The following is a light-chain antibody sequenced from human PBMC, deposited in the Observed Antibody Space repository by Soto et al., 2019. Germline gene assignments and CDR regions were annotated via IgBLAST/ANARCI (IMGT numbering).Light chain of an antibody. CDR1: QSVSSSD. V-gene: IGKV3-20*01. Sequence: EVVLTQYQGTLSLSPGERATLSCRASQSVSSSDLAWYQQKPGQAPRLLISGASGRATGIPDRFSASGSGTDFTLTISRLEPEDSAVFYCHLYGASPPTFGQGTKVDI. CDR2: GAS. J-gene: IGKJ1*01. CDR3: HLYGASPPT.